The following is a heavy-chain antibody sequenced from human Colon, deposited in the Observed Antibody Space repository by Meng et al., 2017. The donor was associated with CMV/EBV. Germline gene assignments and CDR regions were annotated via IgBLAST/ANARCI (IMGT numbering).Heavy chain of an antibody. CDR3: ARTKDIGDTPVETFFDY. CDR2: INPNSGGT. J-gene: IGHJ4*02. D-gene: IGHD5-18*01. CDR1: GYPFSDYF. V-gene: IGHV1-2*02. Sequence: SVKVSCKASGYPFSDYFIHWVRQAPGQGLEWMGWINPNSGGTHYAQMFKGRITMTTDTSITTGNMELRSLRSDDTAVYYCARTKDIGDTPVETFFDYWGQGTLVTVSS.